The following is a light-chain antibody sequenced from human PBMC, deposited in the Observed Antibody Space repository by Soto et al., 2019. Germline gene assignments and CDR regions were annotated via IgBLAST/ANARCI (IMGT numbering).Light chain of an antibody. CDR3: QQSSTTPWT. CDR1: QSISRY. Sequence: DIQMTQSPSSLSASVGDRLTITCRASQSISRYLNWYQQKSGKAPKLLIYASSNLQTGVPSRFSGGGSGTDFTLAISSLQPEDSATYFCQQSSTTPWTFGQGTTGEIK. CDR2: ASS. V-gene: IGKV1-39*01. J-gene: IGKJ1*01.